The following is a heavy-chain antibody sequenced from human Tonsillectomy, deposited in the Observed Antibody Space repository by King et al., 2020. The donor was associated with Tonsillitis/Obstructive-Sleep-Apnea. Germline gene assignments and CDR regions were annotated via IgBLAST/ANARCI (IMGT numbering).Heavy chain of an antibody. D-gene: IGHD3-3*01. V-gene: IGHV3-15*01. CDR2: IKSKTDGGTA. Sequence: DVQLVESGGGLVKPGGSLRLSCAASGFTVSNAWMSWVRQAPGKGLEWVGRIKSKTDGGTADYSAPVKDRFTISRDETKNTLYMQMSSLKTEDTAVYYCTTYDFWSGYSFWGQGTLVTVSS. CDR3: TTYDFWSGYSF. CDR1: GFTVSNAW. J-gene: IGHJ4*02.